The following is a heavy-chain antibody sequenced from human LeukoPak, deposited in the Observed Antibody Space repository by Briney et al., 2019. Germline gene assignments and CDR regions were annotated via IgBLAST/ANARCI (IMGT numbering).Heavy chain of an antibody. CDR1: GYTFSSYG. Sequence: ASVKVSCKASGYTFSSYGVSWVRQAPGQGLEWMGWTSDFNGNTNYAQKFQGRVTMTTDTSTNTAYMELSSLTSDDTAVYYCARGRFSGYGADWGQGTLVTVSS. CDR2: TSDFNGNT. CDR3: ARGRFSGYGAD. D-gene: IGHD5-12*01. J-gene: IGHJ4*02. V-gene: IGHV1-18*04.